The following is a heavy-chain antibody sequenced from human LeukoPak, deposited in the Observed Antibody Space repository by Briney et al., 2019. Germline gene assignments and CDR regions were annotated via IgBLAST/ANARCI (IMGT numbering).Heavy chain of an antibody. CDR1: GYTFTGYY. CDR3: ARDHPLYYDFWSGYSFDP. V-gene: IGHV1-2*02. J-gene: IGHJ5*02. Sequence: ASVKVSRKASGYTFTGYYMHWVRQAPGQGLEWMGWINPNSGGTNYAQKFQGRVTMTRDTSISTAYMELSRLRSDDTAVYYCARDHPLYYDFWSGYSFDPWGQGTLVTVSS. CDR2: INPNSGGT. D-gene: IGHD3-3*01.